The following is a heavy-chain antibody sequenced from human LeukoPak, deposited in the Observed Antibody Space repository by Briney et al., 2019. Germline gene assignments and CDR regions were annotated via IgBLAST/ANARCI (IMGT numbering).Heavy chain of an antibody. CDR2: ISSSSSYI. CDR1: GFTFSSYS. CDR3: ARRTPSTETFYYYYYMDV. D-gene: IGHD2-2*01. V-gene: IGHV3-21*01. Sequence: GGSLRLSCAASGFTFSSYSMNWVRQAPGKGLEWVSSISSSSSYIYYADSVKGRFTISRDNAKNSLYLQMNSLRAEDTAVYYCARRTPSTETFYYYYYMDVWGKGTTVTISS. J-gene: IGHJ6*03.